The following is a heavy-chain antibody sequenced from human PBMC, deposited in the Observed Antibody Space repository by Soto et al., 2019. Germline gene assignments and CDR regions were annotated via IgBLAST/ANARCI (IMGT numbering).Heavy chain of an antibody. CDR2: ISYDGSNK. J-gene: IGHJ3*02. V-gene: IGHV3-30-3*01. CDR3: ARGAVAGTVYAFDI. CDR1: GFTFSSYA. Sequence: GGSLRLSCAASGFTFSSYAMHWVRQAPGKGLEWVAVISYDGSNKYYADSVKGRFTISRDNSKNTLYLQMNSLRAEDTAVYYCARGAVAGTVYAFDIWGQGTMVTVSS. D-gene: IGHD6-19*01.